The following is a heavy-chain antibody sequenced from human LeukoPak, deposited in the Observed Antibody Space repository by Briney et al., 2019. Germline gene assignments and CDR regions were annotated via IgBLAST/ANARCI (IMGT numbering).Heavy chain of an antibody. D-gene: IGHD2-2*01. CDR3: AKGPNPYCSSTSCYAP. CDR1: GFTFDDYA. CDR2: ISGGGGST. V-gene: IGHV3-43*02. J-gene: IGHJ5*02. Sequence: GGSLRLSCAASGFTFDDYAMHWVRQAPGKGLEWVSLISGGGGSTYYADSVKGRFTISRDNSKNSLYLQMNSLRTEDTALYYCAKGPNPYCSSTSCYAPWGQGTLVTVSS.